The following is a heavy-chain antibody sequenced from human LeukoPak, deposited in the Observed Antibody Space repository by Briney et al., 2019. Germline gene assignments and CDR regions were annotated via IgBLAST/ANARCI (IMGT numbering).Heavy chain of an antibody. CDR3: ARRGGTMEHFDY. D-gene: IGHD3-10*01. Sequence: SETLSLTCTVSGGSISSYYWSWVRQPPGKGLEWIGYIYYSGSTNYNPSLKSRVTISVDTSKNQSSLTLSSVTAADPAVYYCARRGGTMEHFDYWGQGTLVTVSS. CDR1: GGSISSYY. V-gene: IGHV4-59*01. J-gene: IGHJ4*02. CDR2: IYYSGST.